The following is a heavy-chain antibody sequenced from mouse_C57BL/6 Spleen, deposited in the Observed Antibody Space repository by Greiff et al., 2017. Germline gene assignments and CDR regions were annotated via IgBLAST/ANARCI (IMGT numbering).Heavy chain of an antibody. J-gene: IGHJ1*03. CDR2: ISSGSSTI. Sequence: EVHLVESGGGLVKPGGSLKLSCAASGFTFSDYGMHWVRQAPEKGLEWVAYISSGSSTIYYADTVKGRFTSSRDNAKNTLFLQLTSLRSEDTAMYYCAKIYYDYVWYFDVWGTGTTVTVSA. D-gene: IGHD2-4*01. CDR3: AKIYYDYVWYFDV. V-gene: IGHV5-17*01. CDR1: GFTFSDYG.